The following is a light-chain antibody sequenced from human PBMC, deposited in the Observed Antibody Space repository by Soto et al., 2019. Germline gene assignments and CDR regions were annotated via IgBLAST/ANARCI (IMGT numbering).Light chain of an antibody. J-gene: IGLJ3*02. CDR1: SSDVGGYNY. CDR3: SSYTSSSTRV. Sequence: QSALTQPASESGSPGQSITISCTGTSSDVGGYNYVSWYQQHPGKAPKLMIYEVSNRPSGVSNRFSGSKSGNTASLTISGLQAEDEADYYCSSYTSSSTRVFGGGTQLTVL. V-gene: IGLV2-14*01. CDR2: EVS.